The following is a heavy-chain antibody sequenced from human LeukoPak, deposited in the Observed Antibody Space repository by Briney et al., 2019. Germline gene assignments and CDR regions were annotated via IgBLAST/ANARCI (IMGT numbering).Heavy chain of an antibody. Sequence: SETLSLTCTVSGGSISSGGYYWSWIRQHPGKGLEWIGYIYYSGSTYYNPSLKSRVTVSVDTSKNQFSLKLSSVTAADTAVYYCARDFRMVRGVGWFDPWGQGTLVTVSS. V-gene: IGHV4-31*03. J-gene: IGHJ5*02. CDR1: GGSISSGGYY. CDR2: IYYSGST. CDR3: ARDFRMVRGVGWFDP. D-gene: IGHD3-10*01.